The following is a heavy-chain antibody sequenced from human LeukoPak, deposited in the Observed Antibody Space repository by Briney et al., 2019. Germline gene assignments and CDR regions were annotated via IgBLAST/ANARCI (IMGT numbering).Heavy chain of an antibody. D-gene: IGHD2-2*01. CDR2: IIPIFGTA. J-gene: IGHJ6*03. CDR1: GGTFSSYA. V-gene: IGHV1-69*01. CDR3: AHTLGYCSSTSCPKLYYYYYMDV. Sequence: SVKVSCKASGGTFSSYAISWVRQAPGQGLEWMGGIIPIFGTANYAQKFQGRVTITADESTSTAYMELSSLRSEDTAVYYCAHTLGYCSSTSCPKLYYYYYMDVWGKGTTVTVSS.